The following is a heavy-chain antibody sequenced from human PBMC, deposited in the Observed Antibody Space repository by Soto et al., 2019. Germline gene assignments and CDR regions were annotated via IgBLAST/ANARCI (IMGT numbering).Heavy chain of an antibody. CDR2: IYYSGST. D-gene: IGHD6-13*01. CDR3: ARLQAAVPHY. V-gene: IGHV4-31*03. J-gene: IGHJ4*02. CDR1: GGSISSGGYY. Sequence: SETLSLTCTVSGGSISSGGYYWSWNRQHPGKGLEWIGYIYYSGSTYYTPSLRSRVTISVDTSKNQFSLKLASVAAADTATYFCARLQAAVPHYWGQGTLVTVSS.